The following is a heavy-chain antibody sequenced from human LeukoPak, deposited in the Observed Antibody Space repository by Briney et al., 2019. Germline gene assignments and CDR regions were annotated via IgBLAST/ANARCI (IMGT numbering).Heavy chain of an antibody. CDR1: GFTFSSYG. J-gene: IGHJ6*03. Sequence: GGSLRLSCAASGFTFSSYGMHWVRQAPGKGLEWVAFIRYDGSNKYYADSVKGRFTISRDNFKNTLYLQVNSLRAEDTAVYYCAKGRGWEASYYYYYMDVWGKGTTVTISS. CDR2: IRYDGSNK. D-gene: IGHD1-26*01. V-gene: IGHV3-30*02. CDR3: AKGRGWEASYYYYYMDV.